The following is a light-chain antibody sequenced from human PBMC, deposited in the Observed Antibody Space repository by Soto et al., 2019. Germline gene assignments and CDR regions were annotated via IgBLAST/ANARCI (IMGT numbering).Light chain of an antibody. CDR2: AAS. Sequence: DIQMTQSPSSLSASVRDRVTITCRASRTINNYLNWYQQKPGKATQLLTYAASNLESGVPSRFSGRGSGTDFTLTISSLQPEDFATYYCQQSDSTPLTFGQGTKVEIK. V-gene: IGKV1-39*01. CDR1: RTINNY. CDR3: QQSDSTPLT. J-gene: IGKJ1*01.